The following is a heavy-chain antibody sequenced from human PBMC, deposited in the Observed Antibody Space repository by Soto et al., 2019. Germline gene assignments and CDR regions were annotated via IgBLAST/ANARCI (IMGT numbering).Heavy chain of an antibody. CDR1: GGSISSGVSY. D-gene: IGHD6-13*01. Sequence: SETLSLTCTVSGGSISSGVSYWSWIRQTPGKGLDVLGDIYYIGSPDYNPSVKSRVTMSVHTPKNQFSLKLSSVTAADTAVYCCPRGYTDFDYWGQGTPVTVAS. CDR2: IYYIGSP. V-gene: IGHV4-30-4*01. J-gene: IGHJ4*02. CDR3: PRGYTDFDY.